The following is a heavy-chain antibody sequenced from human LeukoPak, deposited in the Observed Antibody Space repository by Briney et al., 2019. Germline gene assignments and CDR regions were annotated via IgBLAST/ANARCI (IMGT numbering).Heavy chain of an antibody. CDR3: AKGANWNYAGQFDY. Sequence: GGSLRLSCAASGFTFSTYAMSWVRQAPGKGLEWVSVISGSGGSTHYADSVKGRFTISRDNSKNTLYLQMNSLRAEDTAVYYCAKGANWNYAGQFDYWGQGTLVTVSS. V-gene: IGHV3-23*01. J-gene: IGHJ4*02. CDR2: ISGSGGST. CDR1: GFTFSTYA. D-gene: IGHD1-7*01.